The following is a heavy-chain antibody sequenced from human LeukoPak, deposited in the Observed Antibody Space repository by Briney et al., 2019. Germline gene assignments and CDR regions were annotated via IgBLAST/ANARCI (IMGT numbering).Heavy chain of an antibody. J-gene: IGHJ4*02. CDR3: APPWVDTATGPFDY. V-gene: IGHV3-30*03. D-gene: IGHD5-18*01. CDR2: ISYDGSNK. CDR1: GFTFSSYG. Sequence: GGSLRLSCAASGFTFSSYGMHWVRQAPGKGLEWVAVISYDGSNKYYADSVKGRFTISRDNSKNTLYLQMNSLRAEDTAVYYCAPPWVDTATGPFDYWGQGTLVTVSS.